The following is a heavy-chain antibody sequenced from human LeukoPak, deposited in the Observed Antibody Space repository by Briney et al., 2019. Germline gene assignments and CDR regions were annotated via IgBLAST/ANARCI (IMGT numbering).Heavy chain of an antibody. J-gene: IGHJ6*03. V-gene: IGHV3-23*01. CDR2: MSGSGGST. D-gene: IGHD3-10*01. CDR3: AKDLGDTMVRGVIISYYYYYMDV. Sequence: GGSLRLSCAASGFTFSSYAMSWVRQAPGKGLEWVSAMSGSGGSTYYADYVKGRFTISRDNSKNTLYLQMNSLRAEDTAVYYCAKDLGDTMVRGVIISYYYYYMDVWGKGTTVTVSS. CDR1: GFTFSSYA.